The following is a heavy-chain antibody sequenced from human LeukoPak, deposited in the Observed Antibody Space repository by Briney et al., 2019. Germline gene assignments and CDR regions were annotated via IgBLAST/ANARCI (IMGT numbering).Heavy chain of an antibody. Sequence: GRSLRLSCAASGFTFSSYAMHWARQAPGKGLEWVAVISYDGSNKYYADSVKGRFTISRDNSKNTLYLQMNSLRAEDTAVYYCARVGSGWEEYFQHWGQGTLVTVSS. CDR3: ARVGSGWEEYFQH. CDR2: ISYDGSNK. J-gene: IGHJ1*01. V-gene: IGHV3-30*04. D-gene: IGHD6-19*01. CDR1: GFTFSSYA.